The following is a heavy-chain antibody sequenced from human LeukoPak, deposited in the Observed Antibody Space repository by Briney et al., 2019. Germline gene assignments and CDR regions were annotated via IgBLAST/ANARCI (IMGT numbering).Heavy chain of an antibody. CDR3: ARDILLGSNWRPDY. CDR2: IYSGGST. V-gene: IGHV3-66*01. CDR1: GFTVSSNY. J-gene: IGHJ4*02. Sequence: GGSLRLSCAASGFTVSSNYMSWVRQAPGKGLEWVSVIYSGGSTYYTDSVKGRFTISRDNSKNTLYLQMNSLRAEDTALYYCARDILLGSNWRPDYWGQGTLVTVSA. D-gene: IGHD6-13*01.